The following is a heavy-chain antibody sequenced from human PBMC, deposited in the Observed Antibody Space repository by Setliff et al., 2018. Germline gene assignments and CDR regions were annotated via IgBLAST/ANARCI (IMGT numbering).Heavy chain of an antibody. CDR1: GYTFTDYY. V-gene: IGHV1-2*02. J-gene: IGHJ4*02. CDR2: INPHTGGT. D-gene: IGHD1-26*01. Sequence: GASVKVSCKASGYTFTDYYMNWLRQAPGQGLEWMGWINPHTGGTTYNQKFQGRVTMSRDTSISTAYMELSSLRSEDTAVYYCARVDVGSYSLSFDYWGQGALVTVSS. CDR3: ARVDVGSYSLSFDY.